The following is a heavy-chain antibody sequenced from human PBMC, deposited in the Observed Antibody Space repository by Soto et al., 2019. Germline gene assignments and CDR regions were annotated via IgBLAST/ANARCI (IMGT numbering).Heavy chain of an antibody. V-gene: IGHV4-59*01. CDR1: GGSISSYY. D-gene: IGHD4-17*01. CDR2: IYYSGST. J-gene: IGHJ4*02. CDR3: ARTYNAYGDCYFDY. Sequence: LETLSLTCTVSGGSISSYYWSWIRQPPGKGLEWIGYIYYSGSTNYNPSLRSRVTISVDTSKNQFSLKLSSVTAADTAVYYCARTYNAYGDCYFDYWGQGTLVTVSS.